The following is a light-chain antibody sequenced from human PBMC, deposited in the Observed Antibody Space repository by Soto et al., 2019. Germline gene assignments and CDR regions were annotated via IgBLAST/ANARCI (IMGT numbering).Light chain of an antibody. CDR2: DAS. V-gene: IGKV1-5*01. Sequence: DIQVTQSPPTLSASVGDRVTITCPAIPSMSAWRAWYQQKQGKAPKLLVYDASALQSGVASRFSGSGSGTEFTLIISGLQPDDSATYYCQQYTNTNNPWMFGQGTKVDIK. CDR3: QQYTNTNNPWM. CDR1: PSMSAW. J-gene: IGKJ1*01.